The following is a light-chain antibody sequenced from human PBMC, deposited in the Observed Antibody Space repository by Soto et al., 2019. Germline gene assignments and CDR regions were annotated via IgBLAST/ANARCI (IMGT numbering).Light chain of an antibody. CDR3: SSYTSSSTEV. Sequence: QSVLTQPASVSGSPGQSITISCTGTSSDVGDYDYVSWYQQHPGKAPKLVIFDVSHRPSGVSNRFSGSKSGNTASLTIAVLQPEYEDDYYCSSYTSSSTEVFGGGTKLTVL. CDR1: SSDVGDYDY. V-gene: IGLV2-14*01. J-gene: IGLJ2*01. CDR2: DVS.